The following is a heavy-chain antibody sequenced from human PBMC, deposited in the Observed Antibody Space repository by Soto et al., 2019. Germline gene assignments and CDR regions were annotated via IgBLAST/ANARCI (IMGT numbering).Heavy chain of an antibody. J-gene: IGHJ5*02. V-gene: IGHV4-34*01. D-gene: IGHD6-6*01. CDR2: INHSGST. CDR1: GGSFGGYY. Sequence: SETLSLTCAVYGGSFGGYYWSWIRQPPGKGLEWIGEINHSGSTNYNPSLKSRVTISVDTSKNQFSLKLSSVTAADTAVYYCARGGSYGSIAARADWFDPWGQGTLVTVSS. CDR3: ARGGSYGSIAARADWFDP.